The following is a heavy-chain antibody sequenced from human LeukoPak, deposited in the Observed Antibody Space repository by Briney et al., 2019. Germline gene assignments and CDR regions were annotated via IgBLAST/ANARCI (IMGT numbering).Heavy chain of an antibody. V-gene: IGHV3-33*06. CDR1: GFTFSSYG. CDR2: IWYDGGNK. CDR3: AKDPLTVTTTYYYYMDV. J-gene: IGHJ6*03. D-gene: IGHD4-17*01. Sequence: GGSLRLSCAASGFTFSSYGMHWVRQAPGKGLEWVAVIWYDGGNKYYADSVKGRFTISRDNSKNTLYLQMNSLGAEDTAVYYCAKDPLTVTTTYYYYMDVWGKGTTVTVSS.